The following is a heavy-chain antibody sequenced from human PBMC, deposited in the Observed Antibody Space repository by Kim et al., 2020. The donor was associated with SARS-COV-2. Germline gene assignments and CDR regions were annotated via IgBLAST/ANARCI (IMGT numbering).Heavy chain of an antibody. CDR3: AADRSGSVHYYYGMDV. Sequence: SVKVSCKASGFTFTSSAVRWVRQARAQRLEWIGWIVVGSGNTNYAQKFQERVTITRDMSTSTAYMELSSLRSEDTAVYYCAADRSGSVHYYYGMDVWGQGTTVTVSS. D-gene: IGHD6-19*01. CDR2: IVVGSGNT. J-gene: IGHJ6*02. V-gene: IGHV1-58*01. CDR1: GFTFTSSA.